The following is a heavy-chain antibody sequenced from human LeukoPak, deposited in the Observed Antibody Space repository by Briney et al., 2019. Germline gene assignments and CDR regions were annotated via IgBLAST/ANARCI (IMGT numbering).Heavy chain of an antibody. V-gene: IGHV3-33*01. D-gene: IGHD5-18*01. CDR3: ARDRGYTYAHPLDY. J-gene: IGHJ4*02. CDR1: GFTFSSYT. Sequence: GGSLRLSCAASGFTFSSYTMHWVRQAPGKGLEWVALILNDGSNNYYAASVKGRFTISRDNSHNTLYLQVNSLRAEDTALYYCARDRGYTYAHPLDYWGQGTLVTVSS. CDR2: ILNDGSNN.